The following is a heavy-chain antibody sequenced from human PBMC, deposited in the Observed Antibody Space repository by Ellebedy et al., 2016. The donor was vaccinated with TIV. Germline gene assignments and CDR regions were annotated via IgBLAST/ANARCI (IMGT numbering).Heavy chain of an antibody. D-gene: IGHD2-15*01. CDR3: AKDFRPRVVVAATGHGMDV. V-gene: IGHV3-30*18. CDR2: ISYDGSNK. CDR1: GFTFSSYG. Sequence: PGGSLRLSCAASGFTFSSYGMHWVRQAPGKGLEWVAVISYDGSNKYYADSVKGRFTISRDNSKNTLYLQMNSLRAEDTAVYYCAKDFRPRVVVAATGHGMDVWGQGTTVTVSS. J-gene: IGHJ6*02.